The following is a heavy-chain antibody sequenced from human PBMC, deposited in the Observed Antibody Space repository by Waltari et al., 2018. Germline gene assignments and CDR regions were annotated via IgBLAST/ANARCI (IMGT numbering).Heavy chain of an antibody. CDR1: GDSVISGTYF. J-gene: IGHJ4*02. D-gene: IGHD3-16*01. CDR2: NIRSAHI. Sequence: QVQLQESGPGRVKSSETLSLTCTVSGDSVISGTYFWSWIRQAPGKGLEWIGYNIRSAHINFNPSLKSRVTISVDTSKNQFSLKLSSVTAADTAIYYCARDNWGSLDYWGQGILVTVSA. V-gene: IGHV4-61*01. CDR3: ARDNWGSLDY.